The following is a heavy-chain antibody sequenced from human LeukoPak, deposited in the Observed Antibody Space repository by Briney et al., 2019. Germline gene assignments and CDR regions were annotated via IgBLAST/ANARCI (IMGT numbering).Heavy chain of an antibody. CDR1: GFTFSTYD. CDR3: ARDRVSSSPYHHDAFDI. CDR2: ISSTSSTI. Sequence: PGGSLRLSCAASGFTFSTYDMNWVRQAPGKGLEWVSYISSTSSTILYADSVKGRFTISRDNAKNSLYLQMNSLRAEDTAVYYCARDRVSSSPYHHDAFDIWGQGTMVTVSS. D-gene: IGHD6-6*01. V-gene: IGHV3-48*04. J-gene: IGHJ3*02.